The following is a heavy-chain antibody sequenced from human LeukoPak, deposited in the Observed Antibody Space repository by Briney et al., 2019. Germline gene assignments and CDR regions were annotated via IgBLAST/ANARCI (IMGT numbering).Heavy chain of an antibody. CDR3: ARPPGIAAAWFDP. D-gene: IGHD6-13*01. V-gene: IGHV4-39*01. CDR2: IYYSGST. Sequence: PSETLSLTCTVSGGSISSSSYYWGWIRQPPGKGLEWIGSIYYSGSTHYNPSLKSRVTISVDMSNNQFSLRLSSVTAADTAVYYCARPPGIAAAWFDPWGQGTLVTVSS. CDR1: GGSISSSSYY. J-gene: IGHJ5*02.